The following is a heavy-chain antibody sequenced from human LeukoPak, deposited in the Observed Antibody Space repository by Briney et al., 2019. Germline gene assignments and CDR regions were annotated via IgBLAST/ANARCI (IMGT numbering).Heavy chain of an antibody. J-gene: IGHJ4*02. CDR2: IYYSGST. Sequence: SETLSLTCTVSGGSISSGSYYWGWIRQPPGKGLEWIASIYYSGSTYYNPSLESRVTISVDRSKNQFSLKLSSVTAADTAVYYCARVRNSSGTSSYYFDYWGQGTLVTVSS. V-gene: IGHV4-39*07. CDR1: GGSISSGSYY. D-gene: IGHD6-19*01. CDR3: ARVRNSSGTSSYYFDY.